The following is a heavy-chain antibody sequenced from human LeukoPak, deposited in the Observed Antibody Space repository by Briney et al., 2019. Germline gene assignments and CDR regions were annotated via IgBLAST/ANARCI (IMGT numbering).Heavy chain of an antibody. J-gene: IGHJ4*02. D-gene: IGHD3-10*01. CDR2: ISSSGSTI. Sequence: GGSLRLSCADSGFTFSSYEMNWVRQAPGTGLEWVSYISSSGSTIYYADSVKGRFTISRDNATNSLYLQMNSLRAEDTAVYYCAGQITMVRGVIYWGQGTLVTVSS. CDR3: AGQITMVRGVIY. CDR1: GFTFSSYE. V-gene: IGHV3-48*03.